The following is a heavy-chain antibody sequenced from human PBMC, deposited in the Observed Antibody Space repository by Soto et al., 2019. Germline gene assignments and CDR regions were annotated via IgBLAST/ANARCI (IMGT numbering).Heavy chain of an antibody. V-gene: IGHV1-3*04. CDR2: ISTGNDNT. D-gene: IGHD1-26*01. J-gene: IGHJ6*02. Sequence: KVSCKASGYPFISYAIHWVRQAPGQRLEWMGWISTGNDNTKYSQKFEGRVTITRDTSATTAYMELSSLKSEDTAVYFCARDRLGHYYYYGMDVWGQGTTVTVSS. CDR3: ARDRLGHYYYYGMDV. CDR1: GYPFISYA.